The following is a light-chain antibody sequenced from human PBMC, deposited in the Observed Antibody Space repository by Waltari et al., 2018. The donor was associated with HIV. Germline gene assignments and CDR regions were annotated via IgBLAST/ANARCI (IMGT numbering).Light chain of an antibody. CDR3: SSFANRDGFYVL. Sequence: QSALTQPPSASGSPGQSVTLSCTGTNSDIGTYAHVSWYQQHPCKAPKLVISEVTKRPSGVSDRFSGSKSGNTAFLTVSGLQAEDEADYYCSSFANRDGFYVLFGGGTRLTVL. J-gene: IGLJ2*01. CDR2: EVT. CDR1: NSDIGTYAH. V-gene: IGLV2-8*01.